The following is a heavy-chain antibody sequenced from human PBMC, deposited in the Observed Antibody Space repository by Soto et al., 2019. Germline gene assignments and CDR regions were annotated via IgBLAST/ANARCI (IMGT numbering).Heavy chain of an antibody. Sequence: GGSLRLSCSASGFTFSSYAMHWVRQAPGKGLEYVSAISSNGGSTYYADSVKGRFTISRDNSKNTLYLQMNSLRAEDTAVYYCARDERYCSSTSCHAYYYGMDVWGQGTTVTVSS. CDR2: ISSNGGST. CDR3: ARDERYCSSTSCHAYYYGMDV. D-gene: IGHD2-2*01. V-gene: IGHV3-64*04. CDR1: GFTFSSYA. J-gene: IGHJ6*02.